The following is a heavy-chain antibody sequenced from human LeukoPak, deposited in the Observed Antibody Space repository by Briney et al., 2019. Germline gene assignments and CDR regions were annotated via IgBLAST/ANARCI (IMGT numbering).Heavy chain of an antibody. J-gene: IGHJ3*02. V-gene: IGHV1-46*01. CDR2: INPSGASR. CDR1: GYTFTSYY. CDR3: ASVWSTKKYCSSTSCYRGAFDI. D-gene: IGHD2-2*02. Sequence: GASVKVSCKASGYTFTSYYMHWLRQAPGHGLEWMGIINPSGASRSYAQKFQGRVTMTTDTSTSTVYMELSSLRSEDTAVYYCASVWSTKKYCSSTSCYRGAFDIWGQGTMVTVSS.